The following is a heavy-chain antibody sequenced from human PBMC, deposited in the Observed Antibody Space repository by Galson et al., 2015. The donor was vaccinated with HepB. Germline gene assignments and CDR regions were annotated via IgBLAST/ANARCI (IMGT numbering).Heavy chain of an antibody. CDR2: MNPNSGNT. Sequence: SVKLSCKASGYTFTSYDINWVRQAPGQGLEWMGWMNPNSGNTGYAQKFQGRVTMTRNTSISTAYLELSSLRSEDTAVYYCARGGGGYWFARRRSWKDYWGQGTLVTVSS. CDR3: ARGGGGYWFARRRSWKDY. D-gene: IGHD1-26*01. J-gene: IGHJ4*02. CDR1: GYTFTSYD. V-gene: IGHV1-8*01.